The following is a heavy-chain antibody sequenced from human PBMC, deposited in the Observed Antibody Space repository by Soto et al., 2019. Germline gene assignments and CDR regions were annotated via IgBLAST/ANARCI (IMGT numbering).Heavy chain of an antibody. V-gene: IGHV6-1*01. D-gene: IGHD1-7*01. J-gene: IGHJ6*03. CDR1: GDSVSSNSAA. CDR3: AGTTSLQWYYMDV. CDR2: TYYRSTRWYN. Sequence: PSQTLSLTCAISGDSVSSNSAAWNWIRQSPSRGLEWLGRTYYRSTRWYNDYAVSMRGRITVNPDTSKNQFSLHLNSVTPEDTAVYYCAGTTSLQWYYMDVWDKGSTVTVSS.